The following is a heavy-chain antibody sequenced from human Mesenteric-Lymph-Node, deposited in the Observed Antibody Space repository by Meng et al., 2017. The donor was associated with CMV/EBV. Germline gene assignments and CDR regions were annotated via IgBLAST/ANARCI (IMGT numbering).Heavy chain of an antibody. D-gene: IGHD6-13*01. CDR1: GGSISSYY. J-gene: IGHJ5*02. CDR3: ARDPDSSSWYVWFDP. CDR2: IYYSGST. V-gene: IGHV4-59*12. Sequence: GSLRLSCTVSGGSISSYYWSWIRQPPGKGLEWIGYIYYSGSTNYNPSLKSRVTISVDTSKNQFSLKLSSVTAADTAVYYCARDPDSSSWYVWFDPWGPGTLVTVSS.